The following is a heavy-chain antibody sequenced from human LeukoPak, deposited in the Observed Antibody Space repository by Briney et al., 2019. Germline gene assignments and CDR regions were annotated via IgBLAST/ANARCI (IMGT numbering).Heavy chain of an antibody. Sequence: VASVKVSCKASGYTFTNSGISWVRQAPGQGLEWMGGIIPIFGTTNYAQNFQGRVTITADKSTTTSYMELSSLRSEDTALYYCARVLIQLWSFDSWGQGTLVIVSS. CDR2: IIPIFGTT. CDR3: ARVLIQLWSFDS. J-gene: IGHJ4*02. CDR1: GYTFTNSG. D-gene: IGHD5-18*01. V-gene: IGHV1-69*06.